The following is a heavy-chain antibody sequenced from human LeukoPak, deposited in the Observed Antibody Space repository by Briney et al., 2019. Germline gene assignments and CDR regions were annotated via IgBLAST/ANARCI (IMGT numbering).Heavy chain of an antibody. V-gene: IGHV4-59*13. CDR1: GGSISSYY. J-gene: IGHJ4*02. CDR2: IYYSGST. D-gene: IGHD2-21*01. CDR3: ARNERAGTYSFDY. Sequence: SETLSLTCTVSGGSISSYYWSWIRQPPGKGLEWIGYIYYSGSTNSNPSLKSRVTISVDTSKNQFSLKLSSVTAADTAVYYCARNERAGTYSFDYWGQGALVTVSS.